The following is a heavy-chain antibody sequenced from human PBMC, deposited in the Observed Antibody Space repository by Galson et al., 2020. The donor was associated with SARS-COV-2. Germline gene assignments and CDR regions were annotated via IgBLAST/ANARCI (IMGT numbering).Heavy chain of an antibody. Sequence: NSGGSLRLSCAASGFTFSSYSMNWVRQAPGKGLEWVSSISSSSSYIYYADSVKGRFTISRDNAKNSLYLQMNSLRAEDTAVYYCAREWGYYYGSGSLGVWGKGTTVTISS. CDR1: GFTFSSYS. CDR3: AREWGYYYGSGSLGV. V-gene: IGHV3-21*01. J-gene: IGHJ6*04. CDR2: ISSSSSYI. D-gene: IGHD3-10*01.